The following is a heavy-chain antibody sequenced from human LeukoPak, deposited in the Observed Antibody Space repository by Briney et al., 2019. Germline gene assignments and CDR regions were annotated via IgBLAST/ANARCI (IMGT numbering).Heavy chain of an antibody. D-gene: IGHD3-10*01. CDR1: GFTFSSYW. CDR3: ARVGPLLWFGESPGYYYYGMDV. CDR2: IKQDGSEK. J-gene: IGHJ6*04. Sequence: PGGSLRLSCAASGFTFSSYWMSWVRQAPGKGLEWVANIKQDGSEKYHVDSVKGRFTISRDNAKNSLYLQMNSLRAEDTAVYYCARVGPLLWFGESPGYYYYGMDVWGKGTTVTVSS. V-gene: IGHV3-7*03.